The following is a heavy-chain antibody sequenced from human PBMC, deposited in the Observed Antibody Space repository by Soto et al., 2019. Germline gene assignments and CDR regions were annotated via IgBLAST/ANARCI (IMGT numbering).Heavy chain of an antibody. CDR3: AHSIDYGDSEYFQH. CDR2: IYWDADK. CDR1: GFSLRTSGVG. V-gene: IGHV2-5*02. J-gene: IGHJ1*01. Sequence: QITLKESGPTLVKPTQTLTLTCTFFGFSLRTSGVGVGWTRQPPGKALEWLALIYWDADKRYSPSLKSRLTITKDTSKNQVLLTMTNMDPVDTATYYCAHSIDYGDSEYFQHWGQGTLVTVSS. D-gene: IGHD4-17*01.